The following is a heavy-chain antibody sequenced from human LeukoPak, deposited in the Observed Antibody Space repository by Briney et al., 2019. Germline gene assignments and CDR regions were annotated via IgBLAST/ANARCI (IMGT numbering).Heavy chain of an antibody. CDR2: INPNSGGT. V-gene: IGHV1-2*02. D-gene: IGHD3-22*01. J-gene: IGHJ4*02. CDR1: GYTFTGYY. Sequence: VASVTVSCKASGYTFTGYYMHWVRQAPGQGLEWMGWINPNSGGTNYAQKFQGRVTMTRDTSISTAYMELSRLRSDDTAVYYCATLTESDSSGYYADYWGQGTLVTVSS. CDR3: ATLTESDSSGYYADY.